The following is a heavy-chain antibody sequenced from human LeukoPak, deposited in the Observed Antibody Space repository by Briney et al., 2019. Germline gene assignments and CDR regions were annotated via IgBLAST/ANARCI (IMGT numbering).Heavy chain of an antibody. CDR2: IYHSGTT. Sequence: SETLSLTCSVSGYYISSGYYWGWIRQPPGKGLEWIGSIYHSGTTYYNPSLKSRVTISVDTSKNQFSLKVTSVTAADTAVYYCVPSPSAAGHFDYWGQGTLFTV. J-gene: IGHJ4*02. CDR3: VPSPSAAGHFDY. CDR1: GYYISSGYY. V-gene: IGHV4-38-2*02. D-gene: IGHD6-13*01.